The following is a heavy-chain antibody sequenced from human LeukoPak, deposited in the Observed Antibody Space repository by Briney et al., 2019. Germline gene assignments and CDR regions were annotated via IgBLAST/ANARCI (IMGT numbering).Heavy chain of an antibody. D-gene: IGHD4-17*01. J-gene: IGHJ4*02. V-gene: IGHV3-15*01. CDR2: IKTKADGEST. CDR1: GFTFSSVG. Sequence: GGSLRLSCAASGFTFSSVGMSWVRQAPGKGLEWVARIKTKADGESTDYAAPLRGKFTISSADTTMTLNMNMNRVETEAAYYSYCTAGADGEYDYWGQGTLVTVSS. CDR3: TAGADGEYDY.